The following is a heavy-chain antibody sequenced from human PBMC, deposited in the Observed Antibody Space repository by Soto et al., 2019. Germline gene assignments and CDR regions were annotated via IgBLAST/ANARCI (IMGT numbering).Heavy chain of an antibody. Sequence: GGSLRLSCAASGFTFSSYAMSWVRQAPGKGLEWVSTISGSGGSTYYADSVKGRFTISRDNSKSTLYLQMNSLRAEDTAVYYCARGNTGSSWYLCVVWGQGTLVTVSS. CDR2: ISGSGGST. V-gene: IGHV3-23*01. CDR1: GFTFSSYA. CDR3: ARGNTGSSWYLCVV. D-gene: IGHD6-13*01. J-gene: IGHJ4*02.